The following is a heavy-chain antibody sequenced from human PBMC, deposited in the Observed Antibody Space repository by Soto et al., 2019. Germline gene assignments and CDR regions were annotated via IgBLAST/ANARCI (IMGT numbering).Heavy chain of an antibody. J-gene: IGHJ6*02. V-gene: IGHV4-61*01. Sequence: SETLSLTCTVPGGSVNIGTYYWSWIRQPPGKGLEWIGFIHYSGSTNYNPSLKGRVTMSVDTSKNQFSLKLSSVTAADTAVYYCVLLDYGMDVWGQGTTVTVSS. CDR3: VLLDYGMDV. CDR1: GGSVNIGTYY. D-gene: IGHD2-15*01. CDR2: IHYSGST.